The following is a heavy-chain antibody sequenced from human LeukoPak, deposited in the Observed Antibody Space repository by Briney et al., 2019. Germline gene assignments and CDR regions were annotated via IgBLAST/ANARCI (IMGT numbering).Heavy chain of an antibody. V-gene: IGHV4-34*01. Sequence: PSETLSLTCAVYGGSFSGYYWSWIRQPPGKGLEWIGEINHSGSTNYNPSLKSRVTISVDTSKNQFSLKLSSVTAADTAVYYCARGGIAVAGTRGAYGYWGQGTLVTVSS. CDR2: INHSGST. J-gene: IGHJ4*02. D-gene: IGHD6-19*01. CDR3: ARGGIAVAGTRGAYGY. CDR1: GGSFSGYY.